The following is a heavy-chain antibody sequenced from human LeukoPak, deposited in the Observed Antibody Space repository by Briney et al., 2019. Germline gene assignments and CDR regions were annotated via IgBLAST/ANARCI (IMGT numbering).Heavy chain of an antibody. CDR1: GGSISSHY. CDR3: ASASIAAAGTIGY. J-gene: IGHJ4*02. CDR2: IYYSGST. Sequence: SETLSLTCTVSGGSISSHYWSWIRQPPGKGLEWIGYIYYSGSTNYNPSLKSRVTISVDTSKNQFSLKLSSVTAADTAVYYCASASIAAAGTIGYWGQGTLVTVSS. V-gene: IGHV4-59*08. D-gene: IGHD6-13*01.